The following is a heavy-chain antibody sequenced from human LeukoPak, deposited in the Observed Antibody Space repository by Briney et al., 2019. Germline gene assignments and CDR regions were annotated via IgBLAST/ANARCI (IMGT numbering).Heavy chain of an antibody. Sequence: SETLSLTCTVSGGSISSYYWSWIRQPPGKGLEWIGYIYYSRSTNYNPSLKSRVTISVDTSKNQFSLKLSSVTAADTAVYYCASQGGYSYGLFDYWGQGTLVTVSS. V-gene: IGHV4-59*08. CDR3: ASQGGYSYGLFDY. CDR2: IYYSRST. J-gene: IGHJ4*02. CDR1: GGSISSYY. D-gene: IGHD5-18*01.